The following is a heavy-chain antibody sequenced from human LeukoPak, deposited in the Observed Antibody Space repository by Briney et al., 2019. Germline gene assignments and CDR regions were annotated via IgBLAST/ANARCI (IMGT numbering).Heavy chain of an antibody. V-gene: IGHV3-23*01. J-gene: IGHJ3*02. Sequence: GGSLRLSCAASGFTFSSHGMSWVRQAPGKGLEWVSAISGSGGSTYYADSVKGRFTISRDNSKNTPYLQMNSLRAEDTAVYYCAKDRNTFDKYAFDIWGQGTMVTVSS. CDR2: ISGSGGST. CDR1: GFTFSSHG. D-gene: IGHD4-11*01. CDR3: AKDRNTFDKYAFDI.